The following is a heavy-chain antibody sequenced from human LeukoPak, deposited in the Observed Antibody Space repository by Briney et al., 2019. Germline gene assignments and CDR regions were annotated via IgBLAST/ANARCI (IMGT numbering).Heavy chain of an antibody. CDR1: GFTLSSNW. CDR3: ATVFDY. J-gene: IGHJ4*02. V-gene: IGHV3-74*01. CDR2: MDDEGSGT. Sequence: PGGSLTLSCAVSGFTLSSNWMHWVRQAPGKGLEWVSRMDDEGSGTSYVDSVKGRFTISRDNAKNMVYLQMNSLRVEDSAVYYCATVFDYWGQGTLVTVSS.